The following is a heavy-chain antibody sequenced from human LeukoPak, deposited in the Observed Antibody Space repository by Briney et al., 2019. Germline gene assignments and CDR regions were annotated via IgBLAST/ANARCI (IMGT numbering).Heavy chain of an antibody. D-gene: IGHD6-25*01. CDR3: TVEYSSGWDFDY. CDR1: GFTFGDYA. J-gene: IGHJ4*02. Sequence: GGSLRLSCTASGFTFGDYAMSWVRQAPGKGLEWVGFIRSKAYGGTTEYAASVKGRFTISRDDSKSIAYLQMNSLKTEDTAVYYCTVEYSSGWDFDYWGQGTLVTVSS. CDR2: IRSKAYGGTT. V-gene: IGHV3-49*04.